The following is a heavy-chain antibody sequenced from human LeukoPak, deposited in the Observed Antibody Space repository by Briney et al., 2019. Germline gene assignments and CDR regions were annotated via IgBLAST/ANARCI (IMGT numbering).Heavy chain of an antibody. Sequence: SGGSLRLSCAASGFTLSSFWMSWVRQAPGKGLEWVANINQDGSKKYYADSVKGRFTIPRDNAKDSLYLQMNSLRAEDTAVYYCSREAEFLYSSSSAYYFDYWGQGTLVTVSS. CDR1: GFTLSSFW. CDR2: INQDGSKK. D-gene: IGHD6-6*01. J-gene: IGHJ4*02. V-gene: IGHV3-7*01. CDR3: SREAEFLYSSSSAYYFDY.